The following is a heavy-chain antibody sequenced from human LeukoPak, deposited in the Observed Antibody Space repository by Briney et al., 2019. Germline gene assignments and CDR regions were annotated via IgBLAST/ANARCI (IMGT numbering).Heavy chain of an antibody. CDR2: INPNSGDT. D-gene: IGHD3-3*02. J-gene: IGHJ4*02. CDR1: GYTFTDYY. V-gene: IGHV1-2*02. Sequence: ASVKVSCKTSGYTFTDYYMHWVRQAPGQGLEWMGWINPNSGDTNYAQKFQGRVTMTRDTSITTAYMELSRLKSDDTAVYYCGSISHVWSGYYTAHFDYWGQGTLVTVSS. CDR3: GSISHVWSGYYTAHFDY.